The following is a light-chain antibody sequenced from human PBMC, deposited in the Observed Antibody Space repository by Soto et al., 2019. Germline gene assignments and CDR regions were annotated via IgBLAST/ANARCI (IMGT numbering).Light chain of an antibody. V-gene: IGLV2-8*01. Sequence: QSVLTQPPSASGSPGQSVTISCTGTSSDVGGYNYVSWYQQHPGKAPKLMIYEVSKRPSGVPDRFSGSKSGNTASLTVSGLPADDEADYYCSSYAGSNNLVFGGGTKLTVL. CDR2: EVS. CDR3: SSYAGSNNLV. J-gene: IGLJ2*01. CDR1: SSDVGGYNY.